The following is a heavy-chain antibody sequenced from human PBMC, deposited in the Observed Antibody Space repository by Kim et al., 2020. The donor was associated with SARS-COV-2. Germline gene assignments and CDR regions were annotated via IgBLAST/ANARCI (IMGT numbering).Heavy chain of an antibody. Sequence: SVKVSCKASGFTFTSSAVQWVRQARGQRLEWIGWIVVGSGNTNYAQKFQERVTITRDMSTSTAYMELSSLRSEDTAVYYCAADLGIPTERYYYGSGSYILDPWGQGTLVTVSS. J-gene: IGHJ5*02. D-gene: IGHD3-10*01. CDR3: AADLGIPTERYYYGSGSYILDP. CDR2: IVVGSGNT. V-gene: IGHV1-58*01. CDR1: GFTFTSSA.